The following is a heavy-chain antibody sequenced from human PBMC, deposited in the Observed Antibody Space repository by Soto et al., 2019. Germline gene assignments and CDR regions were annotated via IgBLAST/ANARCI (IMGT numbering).Heavy chain of an antibody. CDR2: ISAYNGNR. V-gene: IGHV1-18*01. Sequence: GASVKVSCKASGYPFTSYGISWVRQAPGQGLEWVVWISAYNGNRDTAQKFQGRVTMTLDTSTDTAHMELGDLTSADTAVYYCARGRIVASIHDAFEIWGQGTKVTVSS. J-gene: IGHJ3*02. D-gene: IGHD5-12*01. CDR1: GYPFTSYG. CDR3: ARGRIVASIHDAFEI.